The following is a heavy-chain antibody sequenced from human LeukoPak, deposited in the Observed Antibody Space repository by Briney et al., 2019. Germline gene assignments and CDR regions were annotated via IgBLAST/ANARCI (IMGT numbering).Heavy chain of an antibody. D-gene: IGHD6-25*01. J-gene: IGHJ4*02. V-gene: IGHV4-4*02. Sequence: SGTLSLTCGVSGGSISNTNWWSWVRQPPGEGLEWIGEVNLQGSTNYNPSLKRRVAISVDKYENHISLKLTSVTAADAAVYYCAREGGPYRPLDYSGQGTLVTVAS. CDR2: VNLQGST. CDR1: GGSISNTNW. CDR3: AREGGPYRPLDY.